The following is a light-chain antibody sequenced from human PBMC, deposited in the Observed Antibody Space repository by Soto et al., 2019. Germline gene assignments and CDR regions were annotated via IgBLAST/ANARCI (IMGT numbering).Light chain of an antibody. Sequence: DIQMTQSPSTLSASVGDRVTITCRASQTISNWLAWYQQKPGKAPNLLIYAASSLQSGVPSRFSGSGSGTDFTLTINSLHPEDFATYYCQQSYSTPITFGQGTDWRL. CDR1: QTISNW. J-gene: IGKJ5*01. V-gene: IGKV1-39*01. CDR3: QQSYSTPIT. CDR2: AAS.